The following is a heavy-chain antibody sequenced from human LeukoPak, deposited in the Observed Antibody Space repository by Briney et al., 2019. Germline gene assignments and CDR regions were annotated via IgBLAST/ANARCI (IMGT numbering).Heavy chain of an antibody. D-gene: IGHD6-6*01. CDR1: GFTVSSNY. J-gene: IGHJ6*04. Sequence: PGGSLRLSCAASGFTVSSNYMSWVRQAPGKGREWVSVIYSGGSTYYADPVKGRFTIPRENSKNTLYLQMNSLRAEDTAVYYCARDLGADSSSSSLGMDVWGKGTTVTVSS. CDR2: IYSGGST. CDR3: ARDLGADSSSSSLGMDV. V-gene: IGHV3-53*01.